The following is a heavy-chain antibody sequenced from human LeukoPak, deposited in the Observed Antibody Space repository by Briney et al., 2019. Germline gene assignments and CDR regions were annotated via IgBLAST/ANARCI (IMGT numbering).Heavy chain of an antibody. Sequence: GASVKVSCKASGYTFTSYGISWVRQAPGQVLEWMGWISAYNGNTNYAQKLQGRVTMTTDTSTSTAYMELRSLRSDDTAVYYCARPSKPYSGSYYGDYWGQGTLVTVSS. J-gene: IGHJ4*02. V-gene: IGHV1-18*01. D-gene: IGHD1-26*01. CDR3: ARPSKPYSGSYYGDY. CDR1: GYTFTSYG. CDR2: ISAYNGNT.